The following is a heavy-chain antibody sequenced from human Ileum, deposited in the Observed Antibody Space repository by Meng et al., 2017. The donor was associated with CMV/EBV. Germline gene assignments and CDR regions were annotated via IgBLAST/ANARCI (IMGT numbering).Heavy chain of an antibody. J-gene: IGHJ5*02. D-gene: IGHD3-10*01. CDR2: IHPTGTT. V-gene: IGHV4-4*07. CDR1: GGSLTSYY. CDR3: ARAAARGVPVDL. Sequence: LREAGPRLLQPSETLSLTCTVTGGSLTSYYWTWIRQPAGKGLEWIGRIHPTGTTDDNPSLRSRVSMSLDKSKNQFSLKLTSVTAADTAVYYCARAAARGVPVDLWGQGTLVTASS.